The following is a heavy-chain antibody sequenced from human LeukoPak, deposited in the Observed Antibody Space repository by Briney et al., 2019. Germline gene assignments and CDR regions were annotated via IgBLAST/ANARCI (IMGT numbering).Heavy chain of an antibody. J-gene: IGHJ5*02. D-gene: IGHD6-19*01. V-gene: IGHV3-30*02. CDR3: ATMQWLEGVDWFDP. Sequence: SGGSLRLSCAASGFIFSNYGMHWVRQAPGKGLEWVAFIRYDESNKFYADSVKGRFTISRDNSKNILFLQMNSLRAEDTAVYYCATMQWLEGVDWFDPWGQGTLATVSS. CDR2: IRYDESNK. CDR1: GFIFSNYG.